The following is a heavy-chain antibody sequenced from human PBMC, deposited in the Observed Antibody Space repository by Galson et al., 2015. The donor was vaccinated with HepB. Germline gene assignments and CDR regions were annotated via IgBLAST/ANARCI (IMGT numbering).Heavy chain of an antibody. J-gene: IGHJ4*02. V-gene: IGHV3-30-3*01. CDR3: AREDISSGPFDY. D-gene: IGHD6-19*01. Sequence: LRLSCATSGFIFSSYTMHWVRQTPGKGLEWVSIISYDGSTKFHADSVKGRFTISRDDSKNTLYLQMNSLRPEDTAVYYCAREDISSGPFDYWGQGTLVTVST. CDR2: ISYDGSTK. CDR1: GFIFSSYT.